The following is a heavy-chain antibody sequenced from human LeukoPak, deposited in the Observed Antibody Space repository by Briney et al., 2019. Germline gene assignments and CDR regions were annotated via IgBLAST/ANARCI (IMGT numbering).Heavy chain of an antibody. J-gene: IGHJ4*02. CDR1: GFTFSSYG. CDR3: AKGSYYYDSSGSSFEY. D-gene: IGHD3-22*01. V-gene: IGHV3-33*06. CDR2: IWYDGRNK. Sequence: PGGSLRLSCAASGFTFSSYGMHWVRQAPSKGLEWVAVIWYDGRNKYYADSVKGRFTISRDDSKNTLYVQMNSLRAEDTAVYYCAKGSYYYDSSGSSFEYWGQGTLVTVSS.